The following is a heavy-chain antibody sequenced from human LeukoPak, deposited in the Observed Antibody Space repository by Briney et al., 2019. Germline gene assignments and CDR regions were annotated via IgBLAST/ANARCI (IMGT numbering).Heavy chain of an antibody. D-gene: IGHD1-1*01. V-gene: IGHV1-18*01. CDR2: ISAYNGNT. CDR1: GYTFTSYG. J-gene: IGHJ6*03. CDR3: AREGTPHVDAGNLDYYYMDV. Sequence: ASVKVSCKASGYTFTSYGISWVRQAPGQGLEWMGWISAYNGNTNYAQKLQGRVTMTTDTSTSTAYMELRSLRSDDTAVYYCAREGTPHVDAGNLDYYYMDVWGKGTTVTVSS.